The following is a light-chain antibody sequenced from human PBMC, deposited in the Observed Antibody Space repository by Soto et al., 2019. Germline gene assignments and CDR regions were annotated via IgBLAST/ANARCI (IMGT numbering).Light chain of an antibody. Sequence: DIQLTQSPSFLSASVGDRVTITCGASQAIGNSLAWYEQQPGKAPKLLIHTASTLGSGVPSRFSGSGSGTEFTLTISNLQPEDLATYYCQQLRSYPPSFGPGTKVDFK. CDR1: QAIGNS. J-gene: IGKJ3*01. V-gene: IGKV1-9*01. CDR2: TAS. CDR3: QQLRSYPPS.